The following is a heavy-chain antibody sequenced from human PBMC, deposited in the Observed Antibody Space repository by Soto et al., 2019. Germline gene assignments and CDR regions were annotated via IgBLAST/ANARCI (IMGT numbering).Heavy chain of an antibody. V-gene: IGHV3-23*01. Sequence: PGGSLRLSCIVSGFTFSRYAMSWVRQAPGKGLEWVSGINDNGGNTYYADSVKGRFTISRDNSKITLYLQMNSLRAEDTAVYYCAKVWYSSGWYGMYVWGQGTTVTVSS. CDR2: INDNGGNT. CDR1: GFTFSRYA. D-gene: IGHD6-19*01. J-gene: IGHJ6*02. CDR3: AKVWYSSGWYGMYV.